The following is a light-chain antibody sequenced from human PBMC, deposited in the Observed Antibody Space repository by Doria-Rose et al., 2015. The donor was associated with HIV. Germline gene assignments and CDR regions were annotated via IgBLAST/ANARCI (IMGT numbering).Light chain of an antibody. CDR3: QSYDLRLNDWV. J-gene: IGLJ3*02. Sequence: ISCTGSTSNIGAHFDVHWYQQHPGTVPKLLIYTNVHRPSGVPDRFSGSRSGTSGSLAISGLQSEDEADYYCQSYDLRLNDWVFGGGTKLTIL. V-gene: IGLV1-40*01. CDR1: TSNIGAHFD. CDR2: TNV.